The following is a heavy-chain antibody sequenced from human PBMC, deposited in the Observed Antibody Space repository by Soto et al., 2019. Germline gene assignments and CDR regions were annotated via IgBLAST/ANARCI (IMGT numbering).Heavy chain of an antibody. CDR2: IYYSGST. Sequence: SETLSLTCTFSGGSIISGDYYRSWIRQPPGKGLEWIGYIYYSGSTYYNPSLKSRVTISVDTSKNQFSLKLSSVTAADTAVYHCARGRLRLGELSPNFDYWGQGTLVTVSS. CDR3: ARGRLRLGELSPNFDY. J-gene: IGHJ4*02. V-gene: IGHV4-30-4*01. CDR1: GGSIISGDYY. D-gene: IGHD3-16*02.